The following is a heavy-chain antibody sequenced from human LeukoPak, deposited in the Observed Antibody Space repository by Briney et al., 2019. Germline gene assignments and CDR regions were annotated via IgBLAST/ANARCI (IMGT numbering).Heavy chain of an antibody. CDR1: GFTFSSYS. CDR3: ARQQGGSSGYYHTIDY. J-gene: IGHJ4*02. D-gene: IGHD3-22*01. V-gene: IGHV3-48*02. Sequence: PGGSLRLSCAASGFTFSSYSMNWVRQAPGKGLEWVSYISSSSSTIYYADSVKGRFTIPRDNAKNPLYLQMNSLRDEDTAVYCCARQQGGSSGYYHTIDYWGQGTLVTVSS. CDR2: ISSSSSTI.